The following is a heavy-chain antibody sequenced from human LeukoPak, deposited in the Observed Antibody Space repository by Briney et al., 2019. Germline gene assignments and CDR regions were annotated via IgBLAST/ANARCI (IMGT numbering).Heavy chain of an antibody. CDR2: ISSNGGST. CDR3: ARAGPAEGDYYGSGSLYYYYYMDV. Sequence: GGSLRLSCAASGFTFSSYAMHWVRQAPGKGLEYVSAISSNGGSTYYANSVKGRFTISRDNSKNTLYLQMGSLRAEDMAVYYCARAGPAEGDYYGSGSLYYYYYMDVWGKGTTVTVSS. CDR1: GFTFSSYA. V-gene: IGHV3-64*01. D-gene: IGHD3-10*01. J-gene: IGHJ6*03.